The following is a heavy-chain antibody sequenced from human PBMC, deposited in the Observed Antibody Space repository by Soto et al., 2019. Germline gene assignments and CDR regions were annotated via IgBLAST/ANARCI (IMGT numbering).Heavy chain of an antibody. D-gene: IGHD6-6*01. CDR2: IYQTGST. CDR1: GGSISTINW. J-gene: IGHJ6*02. CDR3: ARVSSSSAFGMDV. Sequence: SETLSLTCAVSGGSISTINWWTWVRQPPGKGLDWIGEIYQTGSTSYNPSLESRVTISIDKPKNQFSLKLRSVTAADTAVYYCARVSSSSAFGMDVWGQGXTVTVYS. V-gene: IGHV4-4*02.